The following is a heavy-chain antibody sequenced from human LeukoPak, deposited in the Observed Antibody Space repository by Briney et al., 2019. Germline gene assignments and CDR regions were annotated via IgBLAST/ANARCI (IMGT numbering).Heavy chain of an antibody. Sequence: GGSLRLSCAASGFTFSDYYMSWIRQAPGKGLEWVSYISSSGSTIYYADSVKGRFTISGDNAKNSLYLQMNSLRAEDTAVYYCARPLDIVVVPAYGMDVWGQGTTVTVSS. CDR2: ISSSGSTI. CDR1: GFTFSDYY. J-gene: IGHJ6*02. D-gene: IGHD2-2*03. CDR3: ARPLDIVVVPAYGMDV. V-gene: IGHV3-11*01.